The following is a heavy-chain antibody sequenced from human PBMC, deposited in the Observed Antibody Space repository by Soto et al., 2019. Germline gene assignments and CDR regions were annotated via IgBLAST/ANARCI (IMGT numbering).Heavy chain of an antibody. D-gene: IGHD3-10*01. CDR2: INDDGIST. Sequence: GGSLRLSCAASGFTFRMYWMHWVRQVPGKGPEWVSRINDDGISTNYADSVKGRFTISRDNAKNNMYLQMKALRVEDTGVYYCTSGPRPTQNGTEAFWCQGKLVPVSS. J-gene: IGHJ4*01. CDR1: GFTFRMYW. CDR3: TSGPRPTQNGTEAF. V-gene: IGHV3-74*01.